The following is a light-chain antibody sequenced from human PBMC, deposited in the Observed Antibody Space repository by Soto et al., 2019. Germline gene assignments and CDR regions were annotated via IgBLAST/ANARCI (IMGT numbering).Light chain of an antibody. CDR3: SSYTSSSTVV. Sequence: QSALTQPASVSGSPGQSVTISCSGSSSDVGAYNYVSWYQRHPGTAPKLMLYAVTNRHSGVSNRFSGSKSGNTASLTIYGLQAEDEADYFCSSYTSSSTVVVGGGTKLTVL. J-gene: IGLJ3*02. V-gene: IGLV2-14*01. CDR2: AVT. CDR1: SSDVGAYNY.